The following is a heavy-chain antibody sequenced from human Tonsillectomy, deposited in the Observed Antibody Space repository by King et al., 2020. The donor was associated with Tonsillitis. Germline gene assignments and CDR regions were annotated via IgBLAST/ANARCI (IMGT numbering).Heavy chain of an antibody. D-gene: IGHD4-17*01. CDR2: ISSSSSTT. J-gene: IGHJ4*02. CDR3: ASYRQAVTSWDY. CDR1: GFTFSSYG. V-gene: IGHV3-48*04. Sequence: VQLVESGGGLIQPGGSLRLSCAASGFTFSSYGMNWVRQAPGKGLEWVSYISSSSSTTYYADSVKGRFTISRDNAKNSLYLQMNSLRAEDTAVYYSASYRQAVTSWDYWGQGTLVTVSS.